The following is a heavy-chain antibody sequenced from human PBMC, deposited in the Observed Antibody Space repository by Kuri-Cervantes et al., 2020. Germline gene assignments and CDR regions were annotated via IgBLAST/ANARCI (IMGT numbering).Heavy chain of an antibody. V-gene: IGHV1-18*01. CDR2: ISAYNGNT. CDR1: GYTFTSYD. Sequence: ASVKVSCKASGYTFTSYDINWVRQATGQGLEWMGWISAYNGNTNYAQKLQGRVTMTTDTSTSTAYMELRSLRSDDTAVYYCARGGRYCSSTSCYRNWFDPWGQGTLVTVSS. D-gene: IGHD2-2*01. J-gene: IGHJ5*02. CDR3: ARGGRYCSSTSCYRNWFDP.